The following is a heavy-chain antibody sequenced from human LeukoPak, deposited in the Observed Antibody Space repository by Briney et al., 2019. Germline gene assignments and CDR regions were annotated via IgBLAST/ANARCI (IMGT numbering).Heavy chain of an antibody. V-gene: IGHV3-48*02. CDR3: ARADAYCGGDCYPYYFDY. D-gene: IGHD2-21*02. CDR1: GFTFRSYN. CDR2: ISSSSTSI. Sequence: GGSLRLSCAASGFTFRSYNMNWVRQAPGKGLEWISLISSSSTSIYYADSVKGRFTVSRDIAKNSLYLQMNSLRDEDTAVYYCARADAYCGGDCYPYYFDYWGQGTRVTVSS. J-gene: IGHJ4*02.